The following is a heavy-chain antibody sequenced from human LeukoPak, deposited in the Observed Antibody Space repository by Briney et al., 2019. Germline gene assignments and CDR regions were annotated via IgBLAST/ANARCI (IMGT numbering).Heavy chain of an antibody. Sequence: KPSETLSLNCTVSGGYISSYYWNWIRLPPGKGLEWIGSIYKSGSSNYNPSLRSRVTISVDTSKTQFSLKLTSVTAADTAVYYCARGGYFDSPFDYWGQGTLVTVSS. CDR3: ARGGYFDSPFDY. J-gene: IGHJ4*02. CDR1: GGYISSYY. D-gene: IGHD3-22*01. V-gene: IGHV4-59*13. CDR2: IYKSGSS.